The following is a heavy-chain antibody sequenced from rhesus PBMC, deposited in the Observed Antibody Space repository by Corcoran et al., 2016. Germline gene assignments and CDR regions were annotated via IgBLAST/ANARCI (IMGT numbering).Heavy chain of an antibody. Sequence: QVQLVQSGAEGKKPGASAKLSCKATGYTFNSNRRTWERQATGQGLEWNGWINPSNGETSYSQRYQGRYALTRGTSVCTAYLEVGSLSSEDTAVYYCASGPSNLGNSLDVCGRGVLVTVSS. CDR2: INPSNGET. CDR1: GYTFNSNR. V-gene: IGHV1-200*01. D-gene: IGHD3-34*01. J-gene: IGHJ5-2*02. CDR3: ASGPSNLGNSLDV.